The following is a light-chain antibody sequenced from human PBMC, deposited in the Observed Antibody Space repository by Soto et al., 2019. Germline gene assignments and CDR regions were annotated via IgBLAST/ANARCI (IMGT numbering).Light chain of an antibody. Sequence: IQMTQSPPSLSASVGDRVTITCRASETIYRYLNWYQQKPGKAPSLLISDASTLQGGVPSRFSGSGSGTDFTLSISSLQSEDFATYYCQQSYKTPHTFGKGTKLETK. V-gene: IGKV1-39*01. CDR3: QQSYKTPHT. J-gene: IGKJ2*01. CDR1: ETIYRY. CDR2: DAS.